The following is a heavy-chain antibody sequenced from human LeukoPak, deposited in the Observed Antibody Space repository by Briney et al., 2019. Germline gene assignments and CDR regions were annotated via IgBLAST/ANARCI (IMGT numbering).Heavy chain of an antibody. J-gene: IGHJ4*02. CDR1: GGSFSGYY. V-gene: IGHV4-34*01. CDR2: INHSGST. D-gene: IGHD6-19*01. Sequence: SETLSLTCAVYGGSFSGYYWSWIRQPPGKGLEWIGEINHSGSTNYNPSLKSRVTISVDTSKNQFSLKLSSVTAADTAVYYCALRIGYSSGWYSWGQGTLVTASS. CDR3: ALRIGYSSGWYS.